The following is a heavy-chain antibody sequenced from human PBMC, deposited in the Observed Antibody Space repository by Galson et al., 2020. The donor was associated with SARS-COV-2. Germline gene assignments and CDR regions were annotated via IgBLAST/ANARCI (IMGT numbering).Heavy chain of an antibody. CDR1: GGSISSGGYS. Sequence: SETLSLTCAVSGGSISSGGYSWSWIRQPPGKGLEWIGYIYHSGSTYYNPSLKSRVTISVDRSKNQFSLKLSSVTAADTAVYYCARGSGSYYNTWFDPWGQGTLVTVSS. V-gene: IGHV4-30-2*01. J-gene: IGHJ5*02. CDR2: IYHSGST. D-gene: IGHD3-10*01. CDR3: ARGSGSYYNTWFDP.